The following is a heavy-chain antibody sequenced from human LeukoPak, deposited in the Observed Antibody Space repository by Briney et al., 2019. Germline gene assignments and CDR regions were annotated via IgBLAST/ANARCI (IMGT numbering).Heavy chain of an antibody. CDR2: ISYDGSNK. CDR1: GFTFSSYA. CDR3: AIPFSNTYYFPDY. V-gene: IGHV3-30-3*01. Sequence: GGSLRLSCAASGFTFSSYAMHWVRQAPGKGLEWVAVISYDGSNKYYADSVKGRFTISRDNSKNSLYLQMNSLRAEDTAVYYCAIPFSNTYYFPDYWGQGTLVTVSS. J-gene: IGHJ4*02. D-gene: IGHD3-10*01.